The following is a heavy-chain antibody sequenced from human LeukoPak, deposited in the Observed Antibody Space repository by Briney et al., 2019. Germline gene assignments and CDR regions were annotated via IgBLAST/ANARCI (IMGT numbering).Heavy chain of an antibody. CDR3: ARDLGNDYGDGDAFDI. D-gene: IGHD4-17*01. V-gene: IGHV4-4*02. Sequence: PSGTLSLTCAVSGGSISSSNWWSWVRQPPGKGLEWIGEIYHSGSTNYNPSLKSRVTISVDKSKNQFSPKLSSVTAADTAVYYCARDLGNDYGDGDAFDIWGQGTMVTVSS. J-gene: IGHJ3*02. CDR2: IYHSGST. CDR1: GGSISSSNW.